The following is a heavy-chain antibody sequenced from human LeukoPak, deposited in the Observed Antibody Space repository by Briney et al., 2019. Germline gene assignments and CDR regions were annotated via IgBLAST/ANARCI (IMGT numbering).Heavy chain of an antibody. V-gene: IGHV3-30*18. CDR3: AKGACSSTSCYYGL. CDR2: ISYDGSNK. Sequence: GGSLRLSCAASGFTFSSYGMHWVRQAPGKGLEWVAVISYDGSNKYYADSVKGRFTISRDNSKNTLYLQMNSLRAEDTAVYYCAKGACSSTSCYYGLWGQGTLVTVSS. D-gene: IGHD2-2*01. J-gene: IGHJ4*02. CDR1: GFTFSSYG.